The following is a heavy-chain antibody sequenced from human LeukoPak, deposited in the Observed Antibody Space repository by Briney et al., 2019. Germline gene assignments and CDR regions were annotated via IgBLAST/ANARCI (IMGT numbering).Heavy chain of an antibody. CDR2: IDSYNGNT. D-gene: IGHD6-13*01. CDR1: GYTFTNYG. CDR3: ARRGYSSSWNVFYLDY. J-gene: IGHJ4*02. Sequence: GASVKVSCTASGYTFTNYGINWVRQAPGQGLEWMGWIDSYNGNTNYAQKVQDRVTMTTDRSTNTVCMELRSLTSDDTAVYYCARRGYSSSWNVFYLDYWGQGTLVTVSS. V-gene: IGHV1-18*01.